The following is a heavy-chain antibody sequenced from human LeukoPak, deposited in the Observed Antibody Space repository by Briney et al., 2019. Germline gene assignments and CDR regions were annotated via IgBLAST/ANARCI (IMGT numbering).Heavy chain of an antibody. V-gene: IGHV3-9*01. CDR2: ISWNSGSI. Sequence: GRSLRLSCAASGFTFDDYAMHWVRQAPGKGLEWVSGISWNSGSIGYADSVKGRFTISRDNAKNPLYLQMNSLRAEDTALYYCALTMIAAFDIWGQGTMVTVSS. J-gene: IGHJ3*02. CDR1: GFTFDDYA. CDR3: ALTMIAAFDI. D-gene: IGHD3-22*01.